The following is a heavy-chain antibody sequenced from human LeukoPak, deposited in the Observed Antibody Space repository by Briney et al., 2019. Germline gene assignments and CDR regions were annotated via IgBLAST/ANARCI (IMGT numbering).Heavy chain of an antibody. V-gene: IGHV1-2*02. D-gene: IGHD3-9*01. CDR1: GYTFTGYY. Sequence: SSVTVSCKASGYTFTGYYMHLVRQDPPPGLEWMGLIYPNNGGTNYAQQSHGRVTITRVTSPNNAYIELSRLSSDDTAVDYYARDRLRYYGWFHNWFDPWGQGTLVTVSS. CDR2: IYPNNGGT. CDR3: ARDRLRYYGWFHNWFDP. J-gene: IGHJ5*02.